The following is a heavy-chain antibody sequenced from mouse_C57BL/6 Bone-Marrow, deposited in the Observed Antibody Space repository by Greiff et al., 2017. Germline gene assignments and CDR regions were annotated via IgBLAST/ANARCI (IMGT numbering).Heavy chain of an antibody. CDR2: IYPSDSET. V-gene: IGHV1-61*01. J-gene: IGHJ3*01. CDR3: ARGRRRFAY. CDR1: GYTFTSYW. Sequence: QVQLKQPGAELVRPGSSVKLSCKASGYTFTSYWMDWVKQRPGQGLEWIGNIYPSDSETHYNQKFKDKATLTVDKSSSTAYMQLSSLTSEDSAVYYCARGRRRFAYWGQGTLVTVSA. D-gene: IGHD1-2*01.